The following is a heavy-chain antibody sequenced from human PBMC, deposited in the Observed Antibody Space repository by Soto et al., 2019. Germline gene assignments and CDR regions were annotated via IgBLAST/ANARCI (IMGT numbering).Heavy chain of an antibody. V-gene: IGHV3-30*18. D-gene: IGHD4-17*01. Sequence: HVQLVESGGGVVQPGRSLRLSCAASGFTFSNYGMHWVRQAPGKGLEWVAVISYDGSNKYYADSVKGRFTISRDNSKNTLYLQMNSLRAEDTAVYYCAKILQLGDYAFYYYGMDVWGQGTTVTVSS. CDR1: GFTFSNYG. CDR3: AKILQLGDYAFYYYGMDV. J-gene: IGHJ6*02. CDR2: ISYDGSNK.